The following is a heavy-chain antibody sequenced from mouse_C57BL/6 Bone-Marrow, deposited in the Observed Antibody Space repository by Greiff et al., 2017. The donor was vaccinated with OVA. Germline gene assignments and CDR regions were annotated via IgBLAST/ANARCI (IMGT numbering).Heavy chain of an antibody. J-gene: IGHJ1*03. CDR1: GYTFTSYW. D-gene: IGHD1-1*01. Sequence: QVQLQQPGAELVRPGSSVKLSCKASGYTFTSYWMPWVKQRPIHGLEWIGNIDPYDSTTQYNQKFKDKATLTVDKSSSTAYMQLISLTAEDSAGYYCARSCYPYFDVWGTGTTVTVSS. V-gene: IGHV1-52*01. CDR3: ARSCYPYFDV. CDR2: IDPYDSTT.